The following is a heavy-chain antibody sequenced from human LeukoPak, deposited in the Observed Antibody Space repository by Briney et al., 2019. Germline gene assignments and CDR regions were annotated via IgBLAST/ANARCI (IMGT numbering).Heavy chain of an antibody. Sequence: ASVKVSCKASGFTFTGYYMHWVRQPPGHGLEWIGRINHNSGGTNYAQKFQGRVTMTRDTSISTAYMELSRLRSDDTAVYYCARDRGYYDSTDYWGQGTLVTVSS. D-gene: IGHD3-22*01. CDR2: INHNSGGT. CDR1: GFTFTGYY. J-gene: IGHJ4*02. CDR3: ARDRGYYDSTDY. V-gene: IGHV1-2*06.